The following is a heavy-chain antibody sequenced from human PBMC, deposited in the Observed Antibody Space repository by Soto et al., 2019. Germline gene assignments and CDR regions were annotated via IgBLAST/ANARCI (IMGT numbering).Heavy chain of an antibody. D-gene: IGHD3-10*01. V-gene: IGHV3-23*01. Sequence: DVQLLESGGGLVQPGGSLRLSCAASGFTFGSYAMNWIRQAPGKGLEWVSAISGSGASTYYADSVKGRFTISRDHSKNTLFLQMNSLSAEDTAIYYCAKDSVPGTGPYVGAYYSSFGYWGQGTLVTVSS. J-gene: IGHJ4*02. CDR1: GFTFGSYA. CDR3: AKDSVPGTGPYVGAYYSSFGY. CDR2: ISGSGAST.